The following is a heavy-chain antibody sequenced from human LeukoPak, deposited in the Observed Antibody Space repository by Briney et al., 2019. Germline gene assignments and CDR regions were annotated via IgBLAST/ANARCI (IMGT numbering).Heavy chain of an antibody. CDR3: ARVSVFFSSWRIYYYYGMDV. CDR2: MNPNSGNT. V-gene: IGHV1-8*01. CDR1: GYTFTSYD. J-gene: IGHJ6*02. Sequence: ASVKVSCKASGYTFTSYDINWVRQATGQGLEWMGWMNPNSGNTGYAQKFQGRVTMTRNTSISTAYMELSSLRSEDTAVYYCARVSVFFSSWRIYYYYGMDVWGQGTTVTVSS. D-gene: IGHD6-13*01.